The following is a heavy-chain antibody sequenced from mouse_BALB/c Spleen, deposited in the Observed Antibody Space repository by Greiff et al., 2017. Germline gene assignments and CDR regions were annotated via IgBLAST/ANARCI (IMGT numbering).Heavy chain of an antibody. CDR2: ISYDGSN. D-gene: IGHD2-4*01. J-gene: IGHJ3*01. CDR1: GYSITSGYY. V-gene: IGHV3-6*02. Sequence: QQSGPGLVKPSQSLSLTCSVTGYSITSGYYWNWIRQFPGNKLEWMGYISYDGSNNYNPSLKNRISITRDTSKNQFFLKLNSVTTEDTATYYCAREGYDYPFAYWGQGTLVTVSA. CDR3: AREGYDYPFAY.